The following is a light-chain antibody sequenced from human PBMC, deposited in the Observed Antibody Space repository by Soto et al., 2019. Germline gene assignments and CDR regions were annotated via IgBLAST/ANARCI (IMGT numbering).Light chain of an antibody. Sequence: QAVVTQPPSLSGAPGQTITISCTGSSSNIGAGSDVHWFQHLPGTAPKVLIYGNNNRPSGVPDRFSGSKSGTSGSLAITGLQAEDEADYYSQSYDSSRRAWVFGGGTKLTVL. V-gene: IGLV1-40*01. CDR3: QSYDSSRRAWV. J-gene: IGLJ3*02. CDR2: GNN. CDR1: SSNIGAGSD.